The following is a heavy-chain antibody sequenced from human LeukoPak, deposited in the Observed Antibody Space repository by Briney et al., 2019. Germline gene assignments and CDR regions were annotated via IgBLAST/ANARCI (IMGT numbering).Heavy chain of an antibody. J-gene: IGHJ4*02. CDR3: TRSNYYDL. V-gene: IGHV3-74*01. CDR2: INSDGSIT. Sequence: GGPLRLSCAASGFTFSSYWIHWVRQAPGKALVWVSRINSDGSITNYADSVKGRFTISRDNAKNTLYLQMNSLRAEDTAMFYCTRSNYYDLWGQGTLVSVSS. CDR1: GFTFSSYW. D-gene: IGHD3-22*01.